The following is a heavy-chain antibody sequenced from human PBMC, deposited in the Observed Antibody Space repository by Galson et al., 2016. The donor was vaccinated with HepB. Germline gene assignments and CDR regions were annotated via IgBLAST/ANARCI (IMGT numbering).Heavy chain of an antibody. CDR1: GFTFGGYA. V-gene: IGHV3-30*03. Sequence: SLRLSCAASGFTFGGYAMHWVRQAPGKGLEWVATISDDGRKKDYADSVKGRFTISRDNSKNTLYLEMNILRPEDTAVYYCARAPPLEGSDYNTQYYFDFWGQGTLVTVSS. D-gene: IGHD3-3*01. CDR2: ISDDGRKK. CDR3: ARAPPLEGSDYNTQYYFDF. J-gene: IGHJ4*02.